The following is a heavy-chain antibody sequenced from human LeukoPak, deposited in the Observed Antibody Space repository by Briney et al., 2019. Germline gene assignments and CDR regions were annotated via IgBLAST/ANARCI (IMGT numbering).Heavy chain of an antibody. J-gene: IGHJ5*02. CDR2: ISGDAGRT. V-gene: IGHV3-23*01. Sequence: GGSLRLSCAASGFTFSSYGMNWVRQAPGKGLEWVSGISGDAGRTYYADSVKGRFTIYRDNSKNTLYLQMNSLRAEDTAVYYCAKGEQQLGKDWFDPWGQGTLVTVSS. D-gene: IGHD6-13*01. CDR3: AKGEQQLGKDWFDP. CDR1: GFTFSSYG.